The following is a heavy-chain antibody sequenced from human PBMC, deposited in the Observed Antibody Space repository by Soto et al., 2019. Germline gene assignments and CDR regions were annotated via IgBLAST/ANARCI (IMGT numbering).Heavy chain of an antibody. J-gene: IGHJ4*02. V-gene: IGHV4-59*01. CDR1: GCSISSYY. CDR2: IYYSGST. CDR3: AREVVPAAQFDS. D-gene: IGHD2-21*02. Sequence: PSETLSLTCTVSGCSISSYYWSWIRQPPGKGLEWIGYIYYSGSTNYNPSLKSRVTISVDTSKNQFSLKLSSVSAADTAVYYCAREVVPAAQFDSWGQGTPVTVSS.